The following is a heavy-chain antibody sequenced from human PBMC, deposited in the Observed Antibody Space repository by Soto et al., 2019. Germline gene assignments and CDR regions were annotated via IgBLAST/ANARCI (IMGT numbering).Heavy chain of an antibody. D-gene: IGHD6-19*01. V-gene: IGHV4-39*01. Sequence: QLQLQESGPGLVKPSETLSLTCTVSGGSISSSSYYWGWIRQPPGKGLEWIGSIYYSGSTYYNPSLKSRVTISVGTSKNQFSLKLSSVTAADTAVYYCASRDSGWALRLPDYYYGMDVWGQGTTVTVSS. J-gene: IGHJ6*02. CDR3: ASRDSGWALRLPDYYYGMDV. CDR2: IYYSGST. CDR1: GGSISSSSYY.